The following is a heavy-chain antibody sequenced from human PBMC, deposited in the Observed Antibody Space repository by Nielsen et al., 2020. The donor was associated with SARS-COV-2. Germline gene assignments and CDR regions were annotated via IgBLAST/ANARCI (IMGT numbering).Heavy chain of an antibody. Sequence: SVKVSCKASGYSFSIYGLSWVRQAPGKGLEWMGWISSNNGNTNYEQRFQGRVTMTTDTSTSTAFLELTSLKSDDTAVYYCARDSGTYRMDVWGQGTKVTVSS. D-gene: IGHD1-26*01. CDR1: GYSFSIYG. CDR3: ARDSGTYRMDV. V-gene: IGHV1-18*01. J-gene: IGHJ6*02. CDR2: ISSNNGNT.